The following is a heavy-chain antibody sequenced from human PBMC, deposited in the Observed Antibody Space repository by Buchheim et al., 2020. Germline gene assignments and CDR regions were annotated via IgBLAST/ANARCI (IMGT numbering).Heavy chain of an antibody. V-gene: IGHV3-48*03. CDR3: GKDYDSSGYYITGDY. J-gene: IGHJ4*02. D-gene: IGHD3-22*01. Sequence: EVQLVESGGGLVQPGGSLRLSCAASGFTFSSYEMNWVRQAPGKGLEWVSYISSSGSTIYYADSVKGRFTISRDNAKNTVYLQMNSLRAEDTAVYYCGKDYDSSGYYITGDYWGQGTL. CDR2: ISSSGSTI. CDR1: GFTFSSYE.